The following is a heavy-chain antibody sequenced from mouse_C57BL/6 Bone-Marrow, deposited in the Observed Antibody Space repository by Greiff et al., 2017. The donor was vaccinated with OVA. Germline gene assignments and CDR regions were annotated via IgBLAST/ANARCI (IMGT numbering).Heavy chain of an antibody. V-gene: IGHV3-6*01. CDR1: GYSITSGYY. J-gene: IGHJ3*01. CDR3: ARDLVYYYGSSYAAWFAY. D-gene: IGHD1-1*01. Sequence: EVKLVESGPGLVKPSQSLSLTCSVTGYSITSGYYWNWIRQFPGNKLEWMGYISYDGSNNYNPSLKNRISITRDTSKNQFFLKLNSVTTEDTATYYCARDLVYYYGSSYAAWFAYWGQGTLVTVSA. CDR2: ISYDGSN.